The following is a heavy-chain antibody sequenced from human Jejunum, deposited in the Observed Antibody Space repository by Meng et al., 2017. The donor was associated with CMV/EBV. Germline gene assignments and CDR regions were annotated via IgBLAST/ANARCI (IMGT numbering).Heavy chain of an antibody. J-gene: IGHJ4*02. Sequence: GGSFSGYYWSWIRQSPGQGLEWIGQINHSGSASYNPSLRRRVTISEDTSKNQFSLRPTSVTAADTAIYYCARKYCGSSNCYPFDYWGQGELVTVSS. D-gene: IGHD2-2*01. V-gene: IGHV4-34*01. CDR1: GGSFSGYY. CDR2: INHSGSA. CDR3: ARKYCGSSNCYPFDY.